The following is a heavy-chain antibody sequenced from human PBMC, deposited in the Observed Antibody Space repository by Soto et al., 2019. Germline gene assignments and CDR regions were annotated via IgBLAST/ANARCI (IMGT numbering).Heavy chain of an antibody. J-gene: IGHJ6*04. V-gene: IGHV1-69*01. CDR3: GGDPGSYYGSGSYPSPCGMDV. D-gene: IGHD3-10*01. Sequence: QVQLVQSGAEVKKPGSSVKVSCKASGGTFSSYAISWVRQAPGQGLEWMGGIIPIFGTANYGQKFQGRVTITADESTSTAYMELSSRRSEDTAVYYCGGDPGSYYGSGSYPSPCGMDVWGEGTTVTVSS. CDR2: IIPIFGTA. CDR1: GGTFSSYA.